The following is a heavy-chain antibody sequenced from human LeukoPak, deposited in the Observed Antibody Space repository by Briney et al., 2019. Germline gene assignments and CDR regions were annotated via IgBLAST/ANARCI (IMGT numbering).Heavy chain of an antibody. Sequence: SETLSLTCTVSGGSISSYYWSWIRQPPGKGLEWIGYIYHRGSTNYNPSLKSRVTISVDTSKNQFSLKLSSVPAADTAVYYCARVGSGYKFDYWGQGTLVTVSS. CDR3: ARVGSGYKFDY. CDR2: IYHRGST. D-gene: IGHD3-22*01. V-gene: IGHV4-59*01. J-gene: IGHJ4*02. CDR1: GGSISSYY.